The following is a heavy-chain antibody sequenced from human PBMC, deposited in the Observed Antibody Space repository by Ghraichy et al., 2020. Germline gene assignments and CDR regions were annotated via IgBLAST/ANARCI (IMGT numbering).Heavy chain of an antibody. CDR2: ISGSGGST. CDR3: AKTDSAFLEWLLLPRDYYYGMDV. V-gene: IGHV3-23*01. CDR1: GFTFSSYA. D-gene: IGHD3-3*02. J-gene: IGHJ6*02. Sequence: GGSLRLSCAASGFTFSSYAMSWVRQAPGKGLEWVSAISGSGGSTYYADSVKGRFTISRDNSKNTLYLQMNSLRAEDTAVYYCAKTDSAFLEWLLLPRDYYYGMDVWGQGTTVTVSS.